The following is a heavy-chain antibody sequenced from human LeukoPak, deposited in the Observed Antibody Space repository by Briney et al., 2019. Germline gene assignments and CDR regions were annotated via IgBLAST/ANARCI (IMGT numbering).Heavy chain of an antibody. J-gene: IGHJ5*02. CDR1: GYTFSNYW. D-gene: IGHD2-2*01. Sequence: GESLKISCTGSGYTFSNYWIGWVRQMPGKGRGWKGIIYPGDSDATYSPSFQGQVTFSVDESRTTVYLEWTSLKASDAAMYFCARESETSRRFYAPWGQGTLVTVSS. CDR2: IYPGDSDA. CDR3: ARESETSRRFYAP. V-gene: IGHV5-51*06.